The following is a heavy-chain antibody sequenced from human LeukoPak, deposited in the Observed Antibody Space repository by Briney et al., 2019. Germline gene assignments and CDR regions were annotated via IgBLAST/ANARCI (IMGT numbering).Heavy chain of an antibody. Sequence: SGPTLVKPTQTLTLTCTFSGFSLTDGGVGVGWIRQPPGKALEWLALIYWDDDKRYSPSLRSRLTISHDASKNQVVLSMTNMDPMDTGTYYCAHGASRSSWYVRWFDPWGQGTLVTVSS. CDR2: IYWDDDK. CDR1: GFSLTDGGVG. V-gene: IGHV2-5*02. D-gene: IGHD6-13*01. CDR3: AHGASRSSWYVRWFDP. J-gene: IGHJ5*02.